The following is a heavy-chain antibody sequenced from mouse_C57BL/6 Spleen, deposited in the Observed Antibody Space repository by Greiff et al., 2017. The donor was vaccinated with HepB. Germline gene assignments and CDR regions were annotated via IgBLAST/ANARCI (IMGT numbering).Heavy chain of an antibody. CDR3: ARSTTTVGGYFDY. V-gene: IGHV1-64*01. Sequence: QVQLQQSGAELVKPGASVKLSCKASGYTFTSYWMHWVKQRPGQGLEWIGMIHPNSGSTNYNEKFKSKATLTVDKSSSTAYMQLSSLTSEDSAVYYCARSTTTVGGYFDYWGQGTTLTVSS. J-gene: IGHJ2*01. D-gene: IGHD1-1*01. CDR1: GYTFTSYW. CDR2: IHPNSGST.